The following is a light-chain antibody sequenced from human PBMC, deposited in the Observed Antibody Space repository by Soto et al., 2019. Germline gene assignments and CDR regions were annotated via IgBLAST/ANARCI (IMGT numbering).Light chain of an antibody. CDR2: SAS. J-gene: IGKJ3*01. V-gene: IGKV1-27*01. CDR3: QKYNSAPLT. CDR1: QAISIY. Sequence: DIPLTQSPPSLSASVGDRVTITCRASQAISIYVAWYQQKPGKIPKLLIFSASTVQSGVPSRFSGSGSGTYFTLTISNLHPEDVATYYCQKYNSAPLTFGPGTKVDLK.